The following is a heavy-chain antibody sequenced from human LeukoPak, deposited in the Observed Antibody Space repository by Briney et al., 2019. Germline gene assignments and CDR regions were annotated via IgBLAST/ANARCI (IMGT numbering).Heavy chain of an antibody. CDR3: ARDSQVGATPGGAFDI. CDR1: GFTFSSYA. J-gene: IGHJ3*02. D-gene: IGHD1-26*01. Sequence: PGGSLRLSCAASGFTFSSYAMHWVRQAPGKGLEWVAVISYDGSNKYYADSVKGRFTIPRDNSKNTLYLQMNSLRAEDTAVYYCARDSQVGATPGGAFDIWGQGTMVTVSS. V-gene: IGHV3-30-3*01. CDR2: ISYDGSNK.